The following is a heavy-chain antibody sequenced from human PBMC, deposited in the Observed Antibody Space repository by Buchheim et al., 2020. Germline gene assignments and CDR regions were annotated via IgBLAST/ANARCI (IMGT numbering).Heavy chain of an antibody. CDR1: GLTFSNAW. Sequence: EVQLVESGGGSVKPGGSLRLSCAVSGLTFSNAWMNWVRQAPGKGLEWVGRIKDKTAGGTTDYAAPVKGRFTISRDDSKNMVYLQMNSLKTEDTAVYYCTTGSVRYYYYYYGMDVWGQGTT. J-gene: IGHJ6*02. CDR3: TTGSVRYYYYYYGMDV. V-gene: IGHV3-15*01. CDR2: IKDKTAGGTT.